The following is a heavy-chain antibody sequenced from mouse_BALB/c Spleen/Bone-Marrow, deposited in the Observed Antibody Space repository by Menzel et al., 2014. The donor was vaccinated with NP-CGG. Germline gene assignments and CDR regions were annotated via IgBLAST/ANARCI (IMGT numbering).Heavy chain of an antibody. V-gene: IGHV1S81*02. CDR1: GYTFTSYW. J-gene: IGHJ2*01. Sequence: QVQLKESGAELVKPGASVELSCKASGYTFTSYWMHWVKQRPGQGLGWIGEIDPSTGRTDYNKKFKSQATLTVDKSSSTAYMHLSSLTSEDSAVYYCARINGYDDWGQGTTLTVSS. D-gene: IGHD2-2*01. CDR3: ARINGYDD. CDR2: IDPSTGRT.